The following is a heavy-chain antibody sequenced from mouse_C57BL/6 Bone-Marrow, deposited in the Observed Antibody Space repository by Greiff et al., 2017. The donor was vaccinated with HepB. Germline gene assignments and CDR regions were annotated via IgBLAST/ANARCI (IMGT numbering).Heavy chain of an antibody. CDR3: AVYGYDGY. CDR1: GYTFTDYY. CDR2: INPNNGGT. D-gene: IGHD2-2*01. Sequence: VQLQQSGPELVKPGASVKISCKASGYTFTDYYMNWVKQSHGKSLEWIGDINPNNGGTSYNQKFKGKATLTVDKSSSTAYMELRSLTSEDSAVYYCAVYGYDGYWGQGTTLTVSS. J-gene: IGHJ2*01. V-gene: IGHV1-26*01.